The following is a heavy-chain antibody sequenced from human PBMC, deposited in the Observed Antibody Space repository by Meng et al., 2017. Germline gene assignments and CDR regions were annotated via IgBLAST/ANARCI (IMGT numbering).Heavy chain of an antibody. D-gene: IGHD6-13*01. CDR2: IKPSGGST. CDR1: GYTFTSYY. J-gene: IGHJ5*02. CDR3: SRDPDSNWYRTRFDP. V-gene: IGHV1-46*01. Sequence: SVTVSCQASGYTFTSYYMHWVRQAPGQGLEGMGIIKPSGGSTSYAQKVQGRVTMTRDTSTSTVYMELSSLRSGDTAMYYCSRDPDSNWYRTRFDPWGQRTLVTVSS.